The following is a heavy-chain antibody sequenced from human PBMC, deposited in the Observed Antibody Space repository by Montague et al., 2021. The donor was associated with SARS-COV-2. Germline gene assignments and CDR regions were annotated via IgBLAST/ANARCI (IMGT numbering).Heavy chain of an antibody. D-gene: IGHD3-10*01. CDR2: IYHSGST. Sequence: TLSLTCVVSGGSISSGGYSWNWLRQPPGKGLEWIGYIYHSGSTYSTPSLKGPVTISLDSSKNQFSLNLTSVTAADTAVYSCARGSMVRGGKVYYGVDVWGQGTTVTVSS. V-gene: IGHV4-30-2*01. CDR1: GGSISSGGYS. J-gene: IGHJ6*02. CDR3: ARGSMVRGGKVYYGVDV.